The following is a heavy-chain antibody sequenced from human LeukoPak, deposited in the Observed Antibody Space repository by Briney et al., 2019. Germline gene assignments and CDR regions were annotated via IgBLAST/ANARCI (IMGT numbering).Heavy chain of an antibody. J-gene: IGHJ4*02. V-gene: IGHV1-3*01. CDR2: INAGNGNT. CDR3: GYSSSWQFIDY. CDR1: GYTFTSYA. Sequence: ASVKVSCKASGYTFTSYAMHWVRQAPGQRLEWMGWINAGNGNTKYSQKFQGRVTITRDTSASTAYMELSSLRSEDTAVYYCGYSSSWQFIDYWGQGTLVTVSS. D-gene: IGHD6-13*01.